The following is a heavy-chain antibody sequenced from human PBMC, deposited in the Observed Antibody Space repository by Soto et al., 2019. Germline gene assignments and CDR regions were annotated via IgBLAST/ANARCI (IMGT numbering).Heavy chain of an antibody. CDR1: GYIFVNYG. V-gene: IGHV1-18*01. D-gene: IGHD3-16*01. CDR2: ISPYTGNT. CDR3: VMVDNYVTPTPQDV. J-gene: IGHJ6*02. Sequence: QVQLVQSGDEVKKPGASVKVSCKASGYIFVNYGIAWVRQAPGQGLEWMGWISPYTGNTHSATKIQGRLTMTTDTSESTAYMELGSLTSEDTAVYYCVMVDNYVTPTPQDVWGQGTTVTVSS.